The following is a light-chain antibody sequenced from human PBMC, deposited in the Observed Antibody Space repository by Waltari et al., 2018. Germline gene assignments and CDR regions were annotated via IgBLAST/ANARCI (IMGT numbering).Light chain of an antibody. J-gene: IGKJ5*01. Sequence: EIVMTQSPATLSVSPGEKATLPCRASQSVSSNVAWYQKKPGQAPRLLIYDASTRATSIPAKFRGSGSGTEFTLTISSLQSEDFAVYYCQQYNRWPPITFGHGTRLEIK. V-gene: IGKV3-15*01. CDR3: QQYNRWPPIT. CDR2: DAS. CDR1: QSVSSN.